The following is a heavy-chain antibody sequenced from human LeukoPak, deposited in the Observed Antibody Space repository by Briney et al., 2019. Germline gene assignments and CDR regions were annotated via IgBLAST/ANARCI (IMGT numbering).Heavy chain of an antibody. CDR1: GASLARDMYH. D-gene: IGHD2-15*01. V-gene: IGHV4-39*01. J-gene: IGHJ3*01. CDR3: ARRGDAWEILYSFDV. Sequence: SETLSLTCTVSGASLARDMYHWGWVRQSPGKGLEWLGTIYYDGSTFYSPSFKSRVTISINASKKQLSLNLASVTAADTAVYYCARRGDAWEILYSFDVWGQGAAVIVSS. CDR2: IYYDGST.